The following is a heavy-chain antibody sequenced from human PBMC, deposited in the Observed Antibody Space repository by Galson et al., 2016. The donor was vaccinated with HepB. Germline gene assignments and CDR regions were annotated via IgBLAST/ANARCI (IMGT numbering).Heavy chain of an antibody. CDR1: GFTFRDYG. CDR3: VQGSTAPAV. V-gene: IGHV3-23*01. D-gene: IGHD2-2*01. CDR2: ISRSGDGT. J-gene: IGHJ6*04. Sequence: SLRLSCAASGFTFRDYGMTWVRQAPGKGLEVVSSISRSGDGTDYADSVVKGRFTISRDNSKNTLSLQMNRLTADDTAIYYCVQGSTAPAVWGKGTTVTVSS.